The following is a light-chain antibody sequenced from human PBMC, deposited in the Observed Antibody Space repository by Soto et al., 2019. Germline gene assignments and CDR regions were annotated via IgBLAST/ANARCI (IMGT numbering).Light chain of an antibody. CDR3: QHRSHWIT. CDR2: DAS. V-gene: IGKV3-11*01. Sequence: EIVLTQSPATLSLSPGERPTLYCRASQSISSHLAWYQHKPGQAPRLLIYDASSRATGIPARFSASGSGTDFTLTISSLETEDFAVYYCQHRSHWITFGQGTRLEIK. J-gene: IGKJ5*01. CDR1: QSISSH.